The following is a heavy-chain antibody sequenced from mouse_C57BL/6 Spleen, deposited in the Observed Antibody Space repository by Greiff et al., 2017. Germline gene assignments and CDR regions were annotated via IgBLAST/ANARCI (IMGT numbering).Heavy chain of an antibody. CDR1: GFTFSDYG. D-gene: IGHD1-1*01. Sequence: EVKLVESGGGLVKPGGSLKLSCAASGFTFSDYGMHWVRQAPEKGLEWVAYISSGSSTIYYADTVKGRFTISRDNAKNTLFLQMTSLRSEDTAMYYCARVRGITTVVGDAMDYWGQGTSVTVSS. CDR3: ARVRGITTVVGDAMDY. CDR2: ISSGSSTI. J-gene: IGHJ4*01. V-gene: IGHV5-17*01.